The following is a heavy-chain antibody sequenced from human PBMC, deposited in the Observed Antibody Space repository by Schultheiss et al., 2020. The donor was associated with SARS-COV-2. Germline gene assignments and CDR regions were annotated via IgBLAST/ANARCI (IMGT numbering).Heavy chain of an antibody. CDR3: ARDLAGQWLKF. Sequence: GGSLRLSCAASGFTFSSYAMSWVRQAPGKGLEWVSAISGSGGSTYYADSVKGRFTISRDNSKNTLYLQMNSLRAEDTDVYYCARDLAGQWLKFWGQGTMVTVSS. D-gene: IGHD6-19*01. CDR1: GFTFSSYA. V-gene: IGHV3-23*01. J-gene: IGHJ3*01. CDR2: ISGSGGST.